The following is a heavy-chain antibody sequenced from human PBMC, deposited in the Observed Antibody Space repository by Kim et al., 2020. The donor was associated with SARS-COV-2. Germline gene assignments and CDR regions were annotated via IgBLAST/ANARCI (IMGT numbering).Heavy chain of an antibody. V-gene: IGHV3-11*01. Sequence: GGSLRLSCAASGFTFSDYYMSWIRQAPGKGLEWVSYISSSGSTIYYADSVKGRFTISRDNAKNSLYLQMNSLRAEDTAVYYCARVWDCSGGSCYGLVGWYFVLWGRGTLVTVSS. CDR3: ARVWDCSGGSCYGLVGWYFVL. CDR1: GFTFSDYY. J-gene: IGHJ2*01. CDR2: ISSSGSTI. D-gene: IGHD2-15*01.